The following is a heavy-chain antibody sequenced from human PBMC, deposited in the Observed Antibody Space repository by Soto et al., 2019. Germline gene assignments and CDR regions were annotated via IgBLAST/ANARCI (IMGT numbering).Heavy chain of an antibody. Sequence: GDSLKISCKGSGYSFTSYWISWVLQMPGKGQEWMGRIDPSDSYTNYSPSFQGHVTISADKSISTAYLQWSSLKASDTAMYYCARYIVGATIDYYYYGMDVWGQGTTVTVSS. V-gene: IGHV5-10-1*01. CDR3: ARYIVGATIDYYYYGMDV. D-gene: IGHD1-26*01. J-gene: IGHJ6*02. CDR1: GYSFTSYW. CDR2: IDPSDSYT.